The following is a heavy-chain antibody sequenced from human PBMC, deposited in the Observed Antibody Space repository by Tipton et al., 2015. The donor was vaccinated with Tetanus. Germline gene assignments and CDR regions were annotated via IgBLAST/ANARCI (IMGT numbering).Heavy chain of an antibody. D-gene: IGHD4-23*01. Sequence: LRLSCEASGGSISSYFWSWIRQSPGQGLEWIGVIYYSGSTSYNPSLKSRVTISVDTSKNQLSLKLTSVTAADTAVYYCASMRPVDWCFDLWGRGTLVTVSS. CDR2: IYYSGST. V-gene: IGHV4-59*01. J-gene: IGHJ2*01. CDR3: ASMRPVDWCFDL. CDR1: GGSISSYF.